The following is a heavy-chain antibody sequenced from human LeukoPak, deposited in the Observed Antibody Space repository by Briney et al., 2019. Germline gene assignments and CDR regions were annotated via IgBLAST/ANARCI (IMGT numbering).Heavy chain of an antibody. V-gene: IGHV4-31*11. CDR3: ARSRDSSGYYLFDY. J-gene: IGHJ4*02. CDR2: IYYSGST. CDR1: GGSFSGYY. Sequence: PSETLSLTCAVYGGSFSGYYWSWIRQHPGKGLEWIGYIYYSGSTYYNPSLKSRVTISVDTSKNQFSLKLSSVTAADTAVYYCARSRDSSGYYLFDYWGQGTLVTVSS. D-gene: IGHD3-22*01.